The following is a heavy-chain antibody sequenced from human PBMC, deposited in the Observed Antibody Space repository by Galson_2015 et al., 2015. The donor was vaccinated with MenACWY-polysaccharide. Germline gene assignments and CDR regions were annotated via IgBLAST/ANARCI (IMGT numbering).Heavy chain of an antibody. J-gene: IGHJ6*02. CDR3: ARDLVVASVGHFYGLDV. V-gene: IGHV3-11*01. CDR2: ISSSGATM. Sequence: SLRLSCAASGFSVRDFYMSWIRQAPGKGLEWISYISSSGATMHYADSVKGRFTVSRDNANNSLYLQMNSLRAEDAAVYYCARDLVVASVGHFYGLDVRGQGTTVTVSS. CDR1: GFSVRDFY. D-gene: IGHD2-8*02.